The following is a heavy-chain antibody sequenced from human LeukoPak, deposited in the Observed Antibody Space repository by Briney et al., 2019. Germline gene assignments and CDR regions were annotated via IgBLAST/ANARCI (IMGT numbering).Heavy chain of an antibody. CDR3: AGDTKIYGDYVGWYFDL. D-gene: IGHD4-17*01. J-gene: IGHJ2*01. CDR1: GYTFTNYG. V-gene: IGHV1-69*13. CDR2: IIPIFGTA. Sequence: ASVKVSCKAAGYTFTNYGISWVRQAPGQGLEWMGGIIPIFGTANYAQKFQGRVTITADESTSTAYMELSSLRSGDTAVYYCAGDTKIYGDYVGWYFDLWGRGTLVTVSS.